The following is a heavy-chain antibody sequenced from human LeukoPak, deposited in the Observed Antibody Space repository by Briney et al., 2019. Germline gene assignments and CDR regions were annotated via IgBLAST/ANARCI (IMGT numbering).Heavy chain of an antibody. Sequence: GASVKVSCKASGYTFTSYYMHWVRQAPGQGLEWMGIINPSGGSTGYAQKFQGRVTMTRDTSTSTVYMELSSLRSEDTAVYYCARGSQAYYDFWSGYYPYYFDYWGQGTLVTVSS. D-gene: IGHD3-3*01. V-gene: IGHV1-46*01. J-gene: IGHJ4*02. CDR2: INPSGGST. CDR3: ARGSQAYYDFWSGYYPYYFDY. CDR1: GYTFTSYY.